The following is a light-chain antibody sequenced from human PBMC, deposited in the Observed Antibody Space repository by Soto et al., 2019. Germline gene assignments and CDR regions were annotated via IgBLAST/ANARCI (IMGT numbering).Light chain of an antibody. CDR3: SSFTTSSTYV. J-gene: IGLJ1*01. Sequence: QSVLTQPASVSGSPRQSITISCTGTSSDVGNYNYVSWYQQHPGKAPKLMIYDVSNRPSGVSNRFSGSKSGNTASLTISGLQAEDEADYYCSSFTTSSTYVFGTGTKVTVL. CDR2: DVS. V-gene: IGLV2-14*01. CDR1: SSDVGNYNY.